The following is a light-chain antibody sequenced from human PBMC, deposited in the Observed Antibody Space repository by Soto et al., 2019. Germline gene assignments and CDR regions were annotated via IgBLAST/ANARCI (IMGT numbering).Light chain of an antibody. Sequence: QSVLTQPASVSGSPGQSITISCTGTSSDVGSYNLVSWYQQHPDKAPKLIIYEGSQRPSGVSDRISGSKSGNTASLTISGLQAEDEADYYCCSYADSSTLVVFGGGTKVTVL. CDR2: EGS. V-gene: IGLV2-23*03. CDR3: CSYADSSTLVV. J-gene: IGLJ2*01. CDR1: SSDVGSYNL.